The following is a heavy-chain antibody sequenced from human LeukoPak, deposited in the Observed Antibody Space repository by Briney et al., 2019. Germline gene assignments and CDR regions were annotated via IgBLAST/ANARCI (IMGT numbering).Heavy chain of an antibody. CDR1: GGSISSGGDY. V-gene: IGHV4-61*08. J-gene: IGHJ2*01. D-gene: IGHD3-22*01. Sequence: TPSETLSLTCTVSGGSISSGGDYWSWLRQPPGKGLEWFGYMYDSRSTNYNPSLKSRVTISVDPSKNQFSLKLSSVTAADTAVYYCARDLRRQTYYYDSSGYAVYFDLWGRGTLVTVSS. CDR2: MYDSRST. CDR3: ARDLRRQTYYYDSSGYAVYFDL.